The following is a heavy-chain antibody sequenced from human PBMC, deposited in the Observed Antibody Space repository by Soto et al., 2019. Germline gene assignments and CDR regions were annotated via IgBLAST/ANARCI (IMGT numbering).Heavy chain of an antibody. D-gene: IGHD3-3*01. J-gene: IGHJ3*02. CDR1: GFTFSSYA. V-gene: IGHV3-23*01. CDR2: ISGSGGST. CDR3: AKATIFGVVIMEAFDI. Sequence: PGGSLRLSCAASGFTFSSYAMSWVRQAPGKGLEWVSAISGSGGSTYYADSVKGRFTISRDNSKNTLYLQMNSLRAEDTAVYYCAKATIFGVVIMEAFDIWGQGKMVTVSS.